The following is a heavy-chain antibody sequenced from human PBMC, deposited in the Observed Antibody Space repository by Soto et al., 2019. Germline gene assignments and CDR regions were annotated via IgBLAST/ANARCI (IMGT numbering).Heavy chain of an antibody. Sequence: GGSLRLSCAASGFTFSDHYMDWVRQAPGKGLEWVGRTRNKANSYTTEYAASVKGRFTISRDDSKNSLYLQMNSLKTEDTAVYYCARGVGYSSGWYGRGAFDIGGQGTMVTVSS. J-gene: IGHJ3*02. CDR1: GFTFSDHY. CDR2: TRNKANSYTT. V-gene: IGHV3-72*01. CDR3: ARGVGYSSGWYGRGAFDI. D-gene: IGHD6-19*01.